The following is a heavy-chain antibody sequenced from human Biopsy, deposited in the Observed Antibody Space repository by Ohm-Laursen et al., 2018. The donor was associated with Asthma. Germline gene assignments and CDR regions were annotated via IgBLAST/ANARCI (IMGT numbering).Heavy chain of an antibody. D-gene: IGHD3-10*01. V-gene: IGHV1-18*01. CDR2: ISVYNGNT. J-gene: IGHJ6*02. CDR1: GYTFNSAD. CDR3: ARAVDYSHYYGIDV. Sequence: GSSVKVSCKTSGYTFNSADITWVRQAPGQGLEWMGWISVYNGNTKVAQKLQDRVTMITDTSTSTAYMELRSLRSDDTAVYFCARAVDYSHYYGIDVWGQGTTVTVS.